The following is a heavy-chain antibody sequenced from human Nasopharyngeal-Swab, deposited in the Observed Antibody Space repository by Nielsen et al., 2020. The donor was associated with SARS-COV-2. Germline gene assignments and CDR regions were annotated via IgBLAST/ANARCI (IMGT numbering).Heavy chain of an antibody. CDR1: GFNLGYFA. J-gene: IGHJ4*02. CDR3: TRGNSGWYGVGHF. Sequence: GESLKISCTASGFNLGYFAMSWFRQAPGKGLEWVGFIRSKAYGGTTEYAASVKGRFTIPRDDPKSIAYLEMNSLKTEDTAVYYCTRGNSGWYGVGHFWGQGTLVRVSS. V-gene: IGHV3-49*03. CDR2: IRSKAYGGTT. D-gene: IGHD6-19*01.